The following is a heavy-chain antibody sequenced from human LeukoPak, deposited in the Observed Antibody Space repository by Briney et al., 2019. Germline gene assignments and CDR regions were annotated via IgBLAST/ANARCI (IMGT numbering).Heavy chain of an antibody. CDR2: IYYTGKT. J-gene: IGHJ6*02. CDR1: GDSISRGNDY. CDR3: ARVDTTMVPDV. V-gene: IGHV4-30-4*01. Sequence: SETLSLTCTVSGDSISRGNDYWSWIRQPPGKGLEWIGYIYYTGKTYYNTSIKRRLIISVDTSQNQFSLKLKSVTAADTAVYYCARVDTTMVPDVWGQGTTVTVSS. D-gene: IGHD5-18*01.